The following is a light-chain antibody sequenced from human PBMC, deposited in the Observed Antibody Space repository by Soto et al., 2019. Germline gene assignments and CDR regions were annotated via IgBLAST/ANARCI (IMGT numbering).Light chain of an antibody. V-gene: IGKV1-39*01. CDR3: QQTYTTPHT. CDR2: GST. Sequence: DIRLTQSPSSLSASLGARVTISCRTSQNIDNYLQWYQQKPGKPPTLLIYGSTTLQNGVPTNFSGSGSVTDFTLTIISLQPEDVAAYLCQQTYTTPHTFGGGTKVQIK. J-gene: IGKJ4*01. CDR1: QNIDNY.